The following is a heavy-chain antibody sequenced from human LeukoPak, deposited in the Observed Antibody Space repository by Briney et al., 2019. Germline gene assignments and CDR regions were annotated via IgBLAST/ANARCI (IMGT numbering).Heavy chain of an antibody. Sequence: ASVKVSCKASGYTFTSYDINWVRQATGQGLEWMGWMNPNSGNTGYAQKFQGRVTMTRNTSISTAYMELSSLRSEDTAVYCCARGSPRRMVRGVYYFDYWGQGTLVTVSS. D-gene: IGHD3-10*01. V-gene: IGHV1-8*01. CDR1: GYTFTSYD. J-gene: IGHJ4*02. CDR3: ARGSPRRMVRGVYYFDY. CDR2: MNPNSGNT.